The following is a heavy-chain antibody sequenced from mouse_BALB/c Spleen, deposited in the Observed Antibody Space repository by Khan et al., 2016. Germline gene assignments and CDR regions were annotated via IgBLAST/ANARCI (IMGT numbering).Heavy chain of an antibody. J-gene: IGHJ4*01. D-gene: IGHD1-1*01. CDR1: GYTFTDYS. Sequence: QIQLVQSGPELKKPGETVKISCKASGYTFTDYSIHWVQQAPGKGLKWMGWINTETGEPTYADDFKGRFAFSLDTSASTAYLQINNLKNEDTATSFCARSRGSSYDYYAMDYWGQGTSVTVSS. V-gene: IGHV9-2-1*01. CDR3: ARSRGSSYDYYAMDY. CDR2: INTETGEP.